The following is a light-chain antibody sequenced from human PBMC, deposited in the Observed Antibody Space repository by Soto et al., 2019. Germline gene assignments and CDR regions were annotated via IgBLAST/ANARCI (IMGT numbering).Light chain of an antibody. V-gene: IGKV3-11*01. Sequence: EIVLTQSPATLSLSPGEGATLSCRASQSVNTYLAWYQQKPGQAPRLLIYDASSRATGIPARFSGSGSGTDFTLTTSSLEPEDFAVYYCQQGGSFGGGTKVEIK. CDR1: QSVNTY. CDR2: DAS. CDR3: QQGGS. J-gene: IGKJ4*01.